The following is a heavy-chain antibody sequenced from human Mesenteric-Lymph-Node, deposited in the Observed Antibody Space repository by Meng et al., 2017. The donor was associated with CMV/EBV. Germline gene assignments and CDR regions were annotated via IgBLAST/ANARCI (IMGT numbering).Heavy chain of an antibody. D-gene: IGHD2-2*01. J-gene: IGHJ6*02. V-gene: IGHV1-18*01. Sequence: ASVKVSCKASGYTFTSYGISWVRQAPGQGLEWMGWISAYNGNTNYAQKLQGRVTMTTDTSTSTAYMELRSLRSDDTAVYYCASGYCSSTSFFRGYYYYGMDVWGQGTTVTVSS. CDR1: GYTFTSYG. CDR3: ASGYCSSTSFFRGYYYYGMDV. CDR2: ISAYNGNT.